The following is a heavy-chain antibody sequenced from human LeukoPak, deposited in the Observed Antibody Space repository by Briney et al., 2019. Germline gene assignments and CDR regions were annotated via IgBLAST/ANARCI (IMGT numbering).Heavy chain of an antibody. J-gene: IGHJ4*02. CDR1: GYTFTTFG. CDR3: ARGAGWLYD. D-gene: IGHD3-22*01. CDR2: ISAYNGDT. Sequence: ASVKVSCKASGYTFTTFGVTWVRQAPRQGLEWMGWISAYNGDTNYAQKFQGRMTMTTDTSTNTAYMELSSLKLEDTAVYYCARGAGWLYDWGQGTLVIVSS. V-gene: IGHV1-18*01.